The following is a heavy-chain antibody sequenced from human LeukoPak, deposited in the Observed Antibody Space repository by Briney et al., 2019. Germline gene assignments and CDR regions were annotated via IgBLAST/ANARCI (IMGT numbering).Heavy chain of an antibody. J-gene: IGHJ1*01. CDR1: GGFINSGDYY. V-gene: IGHV4-30-4*01. D-gene: IGHD2-2*03. Sequence: SQTLSLTCTVSGGFINSGDYYWSWIRQPPGKGLEWIGYIYYSGSTYYNPSLKSRVTISVDTSKNQFSLKLSSVTAADTAVYYCARAGGGYCSSTSCYAYRHWGQGTLVTVSS. CDR3: ARAGGGYCSSTSCYAYRH. CDR2: IYYSGST.